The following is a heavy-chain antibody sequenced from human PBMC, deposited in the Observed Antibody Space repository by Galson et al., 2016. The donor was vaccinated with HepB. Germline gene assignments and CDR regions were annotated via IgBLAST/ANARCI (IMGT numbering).Heavy chain of an antibody. J-gene: IGHJ5*02. CDR2: MNPNTGGT. CDR1: GYIFPGYN. D-gene: IGHD2-15*01. CDR3: ARVVVAAHKWFDP. V-gene: IGHV1-2*06. Sequence: SCKASGYIFPGYNIHWVRQAPGQGLEWMGLMNPNTGGTDYAQKFQDRVTMTRDTSINTAFLEVKRLTPNDTAVYYCARVVVAAHKWFDPWGQGTLVTVSS.